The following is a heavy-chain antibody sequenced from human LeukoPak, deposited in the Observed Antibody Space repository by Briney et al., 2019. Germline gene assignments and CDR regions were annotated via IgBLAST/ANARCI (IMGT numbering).Heavy chain of an antibody. Sequence: GGSLRLSCAASGFSFSNYAISWVREGPGKGLEWGSVTSGSVGTTFYADPVKGRVTISRDNSNNTLYLQMNSLRVGDTAVYYCAKGRTVLNDALDVWGQGTMVTVSS. J-gene: IGHJ3*01. CDR3: AKGRTVLNDALDV. CDR2: TSGSVGTT. CDR1: GFSFSNYA. V-gene: IGHV3-23*01. D-gene: IGHD4-11*01.